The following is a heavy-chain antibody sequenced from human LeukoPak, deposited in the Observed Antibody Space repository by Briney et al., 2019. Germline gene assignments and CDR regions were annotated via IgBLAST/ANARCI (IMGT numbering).Heavy chain of an antibody. V-gene: IGHV4-59*01. Sequence: PPETLSLTCTVSVGSISSYYWSWIRQPPGKGLEWIGYIYYSGSTNYNPSLKSRVTISVDTSKNQFSLKLSSVTAADTAVYYCASGLMTTVSHWGQGTLVTVSS. J-gene: IGHJ4*02. CDR3: ASGLMTTVSH. D-gene: IGHD4-11*01. CDR2: IYYSGST. CDR1: VGSISSYY.